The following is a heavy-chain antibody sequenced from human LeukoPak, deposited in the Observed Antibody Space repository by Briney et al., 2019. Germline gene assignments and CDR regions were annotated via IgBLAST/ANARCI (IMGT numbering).Heavy chain of an antibody. CDR3: ARVGSSWYSYYFDY. J-gene: IGHJ4*02. V-gene: IGHV4-59*08. CDR2: IYYSGST. CDR1: GGSISSYY. Sequence: PSETLSLTCTVSGGSISSYYWTWIRQPPGEGLEWIGYIYYSGSTNYNPSLKSRVTISVDTSKNQFSLKLSSVTAADTAVYYCARVGSSWYSYYFDYWGQGTLVTVSS. D-gene: IGHD6-13*01.